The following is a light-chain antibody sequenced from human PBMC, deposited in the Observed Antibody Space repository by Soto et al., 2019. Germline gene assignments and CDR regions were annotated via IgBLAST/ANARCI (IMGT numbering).Light chain of an antibody. Sequence: DIQLTQSPSFLSASVGDRVTITCRASQDINTYLAWYQQKPGKDPKLLIFAASTLQNGVPSRFSGSGSGTEFNVTITSLQPEDFATYYCQQRTSYPITFGEGTRMEIK. CDR3: QQRTSYPIT. V-gene: IGKV1-9*01. J-gene: IGKJ5*01. CDR1: QDINTY. CDR2: AAS.